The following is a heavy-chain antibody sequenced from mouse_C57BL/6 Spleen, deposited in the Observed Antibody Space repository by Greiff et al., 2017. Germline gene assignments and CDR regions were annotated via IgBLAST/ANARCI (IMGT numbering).Heavy chain of an antibody. V-gene: IGHV1-55*01. CDR2: IYPGSGST. J-gene: IGHJ3*01. CDR3: ARGVYGSSYVGFAY. Sequence: QVQLQQSGAELVKPGASVKMSCKASGYTFTSYWITWVKQRPGQGLEWIGDIYPGSGSTNYNEKFKSKATLTVDTSSSTAYMQLSSLTSEDSAVYYCARGVYGSSYVGFAYWGQGTLVTVSA. CDR1: GYTFTSYW. D-gene: IGHD1-1*01.